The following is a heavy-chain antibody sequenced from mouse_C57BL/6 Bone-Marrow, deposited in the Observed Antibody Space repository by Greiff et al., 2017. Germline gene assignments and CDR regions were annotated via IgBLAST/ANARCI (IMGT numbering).Heavy chain of an antibody. CDR2: IYPRSGNT. CDR3: ARNDGYYRGYAMDY. V-gene: IGHV1-81*01. D-gene: IGHD2-3*01. Sequence: QLQQSGAELARPGASVKLSCKASGYTFTSYGISWVKQRTGQGLEWIGEIYPRSGNTYYNEKFKGKATLTADKSSSTAYMELRSLTSEDSAVYFCARNDGYYRGYAMDYWGQGTSVTVSS. CDR1: GYTFTSYG. J-gene: IGHJ4*01.